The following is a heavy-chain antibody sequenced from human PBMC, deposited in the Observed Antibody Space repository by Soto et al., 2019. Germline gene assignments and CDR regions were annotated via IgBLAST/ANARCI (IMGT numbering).Heavy chain of an antibody. D-gene: IGHD4-17*01. CDR2: ISSSGSTI. V-gene: IGHV3-11*01. CDR3: ARGGASVTTPFDY. J-gene: IGHJ4*02. CDR1: GFAFSDPY. Sequence: QVQLVESGGGLVKPGGSLRLSCAASGFAFSDPYMSWIRQAPGKGLEWISYISSSGSTIYYADSVKGRFPISRDNAKKSLYLQMDSPTADDTAVYYCARGGASVTTPFDYWGQGTQVTVSS.